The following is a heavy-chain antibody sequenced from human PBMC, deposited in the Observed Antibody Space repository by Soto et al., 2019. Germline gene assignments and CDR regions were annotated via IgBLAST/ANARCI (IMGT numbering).Heavy chain of an antibody. V-gene: IGHV3-33*01. CDR1: GSIFTGYG. CDR2: IWFDGSNK. J-gene: IGHJ4*02. Sequence: GGSLRLSCAASGSIFTGYGMHWVRQAPGKGLEWVAVIWFDGSNKYYADSVKGRFTISRDNSKNTLYLQMNSLRAEDTAVYYCAIILLGAGPLSPFDYWGKGTLGTVST. D-gene: IGHD1-26*01. CDR3: AIILLGAGPLSPFDY.